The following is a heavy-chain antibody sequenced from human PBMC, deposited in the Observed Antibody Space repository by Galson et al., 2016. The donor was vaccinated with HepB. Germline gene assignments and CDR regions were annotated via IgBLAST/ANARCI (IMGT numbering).Heavy chain of an antibody. D-gene: IGHD3-22*01. V-gene: IGHV3-48*04. CDR3: ARDPTRNYYGSSAYYYFSAGGVEP. CDR2: ISSRSSTI. J-gene: IGHJ5*02. CDR1: GFTFSSHS. Sequence: SLRLSCAASGFTFSSHSMNWVRQAPGKGLEWVSYISSRSSTIYYADSVKGRFTISRDNGKNSLYLQMNSLRAEDTAVYYCARDPTRNYYGSSAYYYFSAGGVEPWGQGTLVTVSS.